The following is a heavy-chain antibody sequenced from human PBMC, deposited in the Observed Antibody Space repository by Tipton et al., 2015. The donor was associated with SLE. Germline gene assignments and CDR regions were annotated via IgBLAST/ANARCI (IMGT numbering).Heavy chain of an antibody. J-gene: IGHJ4*02. Sequence: TLSLTCTVSDASMNYFYWTWIRQPPGTGLEWIGYIHYSGSTNCDPSLRSRVTISIDTSKNQFSLNLRSVTAADTAVYYCARDLYGGATSLDYWGQGILVTVSS. CDR3: ARDLYGGATSLDY. CDR2: IHYSGST. D-gene: IGHD1-26*01. V-gene: IGHV4-59*01. CDR1: DASMNYFY.